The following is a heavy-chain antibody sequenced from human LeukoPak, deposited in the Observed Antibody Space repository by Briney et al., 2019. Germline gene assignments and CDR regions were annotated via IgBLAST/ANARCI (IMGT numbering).Heavy chain of an antibody. D-gene: IGHD2-15*01. CDR2: INHSGST. V-gene: IGHV4-34*01. CDR1: GGSFSGYY. CDR3: ARFSSNFDY. J-gene: IGHJ4*02. Sequence: SETLSLTCAAYGGSFSGYYWSWIRQPPGKGLEWIGEINHSGSTNYNPSLKSRVTISVDTSKNQFSLKLSSVTAADTAVYYCARFSSNFDYWGQGTLVTVSS.